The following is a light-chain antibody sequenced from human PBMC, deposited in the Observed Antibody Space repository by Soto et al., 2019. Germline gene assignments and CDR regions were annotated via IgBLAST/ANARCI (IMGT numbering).Light chain of an antibody. CDR2: GNN. V-gene: IGLV1-40*01. Sequence: QPVLTQPPSVSGAPGKRVTISCTGSSSNIGAGYDVHWYQQLPGTAPKLLIYGNNNRPSGVPDRFSGSKSGTSASLAITGLQTEDEADYYCQSYDSSLSGAVFGGGTQLSVL. J-gene: IGLJ7*01. CDR3: QSYDSSLSGAV. CDR1: SSNIGAGYD.